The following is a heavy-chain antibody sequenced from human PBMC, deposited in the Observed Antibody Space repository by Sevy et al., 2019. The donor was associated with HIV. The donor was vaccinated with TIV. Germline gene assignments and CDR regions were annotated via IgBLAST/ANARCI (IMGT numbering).Heavy chain of an antibody. CDR1: GFTFSDYH. CDR3: AREADIVVVPSGMDV. J-gene: IGHJ6*02. Sequence: GGSLRLSCAASGFTFSDYHMSWIRQAPGKGLEWVSYISSSGSTIYYADSVKGRFTISRDNAKNSLYLQMNSLRAEDTAVYYCAREADIVVVPSGMDVWGQGTTVTVSS. D-gene: IGHD2-2*01. V-gene: IGHV3-11*01. CDR2: ISSSGSTI.